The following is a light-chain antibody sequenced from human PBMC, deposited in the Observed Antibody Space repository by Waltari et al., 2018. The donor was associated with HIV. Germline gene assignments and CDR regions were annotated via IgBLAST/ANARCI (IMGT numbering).Light chain of an antibody. CDR2: LAS. J-gene: IGKJ5*01. CDR1: QSLLNSNGFNY. Sequence: SISCRSSQSLLNSNGFNYLDWYLQKPGQSPRLLIYLASDRAPGVPDRFSGSGSGTDFTLKISRVEAEDVGVYYCMQALQTPLITFGQGTRLEIK. CDR3: MQALQTPLIT. V-gene: IGKV2-28*01.